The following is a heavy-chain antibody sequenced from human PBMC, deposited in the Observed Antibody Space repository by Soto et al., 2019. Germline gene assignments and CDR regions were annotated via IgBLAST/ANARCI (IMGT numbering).Heavy chain of an antibody. J-gene: IGHJ6*02. V-gene: IGHV4-34*01. Sequence: SETLSLTCAVYGGSFSGHYWSWIRQPPGKGLDWIGEINHSGSANYNPSLKSRVTISVDTSKNQFSLKLSSVTAADTAVYYCAVPNQYCVSTSCESSYYYHGMDVWGQGNTVTVSS. D-gene: IGHD2-2*01. CDR3: AVPNQYCVSTSCESSYYYHGMDV. CDR2: INHSGSA. CDR1: GGSFSGHY.